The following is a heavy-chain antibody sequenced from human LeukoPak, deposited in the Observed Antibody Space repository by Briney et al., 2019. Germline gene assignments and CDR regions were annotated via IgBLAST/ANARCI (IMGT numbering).Heavy chain of an antibody. Sequence: SVKVSCRASGGTFSSYAISWVRQAPGQGLEWMGRIIPIFGTANYAQKFQGRVTITTDESTSTAYMELSSLRSEDTAVYYCARDGEAGGYFDYWGQGTLVTVSS. V-gene: IGHV1-69*05. CDR3: ARDGEAGGYFDY. CDR1: GGTFSSYA. D-gene: IGHD2-8*02. CDR2: IIPIFGTA. J-gene: IGHJ4*02.